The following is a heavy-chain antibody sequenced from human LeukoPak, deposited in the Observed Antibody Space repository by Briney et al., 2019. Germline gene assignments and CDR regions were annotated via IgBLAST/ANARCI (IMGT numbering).Heavy chain of an antibody. CDR2: ISAYNGNT. V-gene: IGHV1-18*01. CDR1: GYTFTSYG. Sequence: GSVKVSCKASGYTFTSYGISWVRQAPGQGLEWMGWISAYNGNTNYAQKLQGRVTMTTDTSTSTAYMELRSLRSDDTAVYYCARVHCSSTSCYFPDAFDIWGQGTVVTVSS. D-gene: IGHD2-2*01. CDR3: ARVHCSSTSCYFPDAFDI. J-gene: IGHJ3*02.